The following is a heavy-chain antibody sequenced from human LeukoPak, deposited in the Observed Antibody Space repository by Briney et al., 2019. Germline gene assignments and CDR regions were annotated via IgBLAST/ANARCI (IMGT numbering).Heavy chain of an antibody. D-gene: IGHD6-19*01. CDR2: IIPIFGTA. CDR1: GGTFSSYA. CDR3: ARNERYSSGWYPSGYYYMDV. J-gene: IGHJ6*03. Sequence: SVKVSCKASGGTFSSYAISWVRQAPGQGLEWMGRIIPIFGTANYAQKFQGRVTITTDESTSTAYMELSSLRSEDTAVYYCARNERYSSGWYPSGYYYMDVWGKGTTVTVSS. V-gene: IGHV1-69*05.